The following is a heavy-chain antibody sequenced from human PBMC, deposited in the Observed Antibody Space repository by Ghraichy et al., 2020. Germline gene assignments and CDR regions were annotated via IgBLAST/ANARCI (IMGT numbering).Heavy chain of an antibody. V-gene: IGHV3-23*01. J-gene: IGHJ4*02. CDR3: AKDESDYGDYANLVDY. CDR1: GFTFSSYA. D-gene: IGHD4-17*01. CDR2: ISGSGGST. Sequence: GGSLRLSCAASGFTFSSYAMSWVRQAPGKGLEWVSAISGSGGSTYYADSVKGRFTISRDNSKNTLYLQMNSLRAEDTAVYYCAKDESDYGDYANLVDYWGQGTLVTVSS.